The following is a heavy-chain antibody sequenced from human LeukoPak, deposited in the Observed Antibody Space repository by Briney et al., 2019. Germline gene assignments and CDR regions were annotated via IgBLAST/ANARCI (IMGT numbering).Heavy chain of an antibody. J-gene: IGHJ4*02. Sequence: GGSLRLSCAASGFTFSNYAMSWVRQAPGKGLEWVSAIGGTGGSTYYADSVKGRFTISRDNSKNTLSLQMNSLRAEDTAVYYCAKDAYYGSGGHHGYFDYWGQGTLVTVSS. V-gene: IGHV3-23*01. CDR1: GFTFSNYA. CDR3: AKDAYYGSGGHHGYFDY. CDR2: IGGTGGST. D-gene: IGHD3-10*01.